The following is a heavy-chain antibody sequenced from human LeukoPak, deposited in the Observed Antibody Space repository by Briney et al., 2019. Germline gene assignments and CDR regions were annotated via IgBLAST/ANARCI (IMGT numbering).Heavy chain of an antibody. D-gene: IGHD6-13*01. J-gene: IGHJ4*02. CDR1: GFTFSNYA. Sequence: PGGSLRLSCAASGFTFSNYAMSWVRQAPGKGLEWVSVVSFDGNNKYYADSVKGRFTISRDNAKNSLYLQMNSLRAEDTAVYYCAGDQGYSSSWYFDYWGQGTLVTVSS. V-gene: IGHV3-30-3*01. CDR3: AGDQGYSSSWYFDY. CDR2: VSFDGNNK.